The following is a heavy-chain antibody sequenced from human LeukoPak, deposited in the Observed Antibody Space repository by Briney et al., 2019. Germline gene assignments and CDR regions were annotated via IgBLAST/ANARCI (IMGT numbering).Heavy chain of an antibody. CDR2: TYYKSSWYN. CDR1: GDSVSSNNAA. CDR3: ARELRITIVGVVIVYFDY. J-gene: IGHJ4*02. D-gene: IGHD3-3*01. V-gene: IGHV6-1*01. Sequence: HTLALMYGISGDSVSSNNAAWNWIRQTPSRGLEKLERTYYKSSWYNSYAVSVQSRITMTPDTSKNQFSLELNSVTPEDTAVYYCARELRITIVGVVIVYFDYWGQETLVTVSS.